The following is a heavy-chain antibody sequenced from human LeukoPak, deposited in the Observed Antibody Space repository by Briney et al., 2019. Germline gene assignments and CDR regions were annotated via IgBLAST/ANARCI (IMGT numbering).Heavy chain of an antibody. J-gene: IGHJ6*02. CDR3: ARVPLRYCSGGSCYSPWSSYYYYGMDV. D-gene: IGHD2-15*01. CDR1: GYTFTSYA. V-gene: IGHV1-3*01. CDR2: INAGNGNT. Sequence: GASVKVSCKASGYTFTSYAMHWVRQAPGQRLEWMGWINAGNGNTKYSQKFQGRVTITRDTSASTAYMELSSLRSEDTAVYYCARVPLRYCSGGSCYSPWSSYYYYGMDVWGQGTTVTVSS.